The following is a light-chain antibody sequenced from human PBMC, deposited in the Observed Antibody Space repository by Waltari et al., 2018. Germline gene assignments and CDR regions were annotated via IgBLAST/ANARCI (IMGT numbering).Light chain of an antibody. CDR2: YDS. V-gene: IGLV3-21*04. CDR1: NIERKS. Sequence: YVVTQPPSVSVAPGKTATLTCGGENIERKSVNWYQQKPGQAPVLVIFYDSDRPSGIPERFSGSNSGNTATLTISWVEAGDEADYHCQVWDDTTNSGVFGGGTRLTVL. J-gene: IGLJ3*02. CDR3: QVWDDTTNSGV.